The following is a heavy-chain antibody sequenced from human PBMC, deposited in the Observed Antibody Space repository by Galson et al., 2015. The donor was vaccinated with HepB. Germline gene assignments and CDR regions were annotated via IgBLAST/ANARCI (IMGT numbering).Heavy chain of an antibody. CDR3: ARENSGYDSFTA. CDR2: IYYSGST. D-gene: IGHD5-12*01. CDR1: GGSVSSDSYY. J-gene: IGHJ4*02. V-gene: IGHV4-61*01. Sequence: ETLSLTCTVSGGSVSSDSYYWSWIRQPPGRGLEWIGYIYYSGSTNYNPSLKSRVTISVDTPKSQFSLKLSSVTAADTAVYFCARENSGYDSFTAWGQGTLVTVSS.